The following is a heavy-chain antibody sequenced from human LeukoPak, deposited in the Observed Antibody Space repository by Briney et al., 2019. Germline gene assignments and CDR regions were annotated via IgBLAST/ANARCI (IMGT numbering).Heavy chain of an antibody. D-gene: IGHD5-18*01. J-gene: IGHJ6*03. CDR2: IYTGDSDT. Sequence: GGSLKISCKGSGYSFTSYWIGWVRQMPGKGLEWMGIIYTGDSDTRYSPSFQGQVTISADKSISTAYLQWSSLKASDTAMYYCARQGTASSYYYYYMDVWGKGTTVTVSS. V-gene: IGHV5-51*01. CDR3: ARQGTASSYYYYYMDV. CDR1: GYSFTSYW.